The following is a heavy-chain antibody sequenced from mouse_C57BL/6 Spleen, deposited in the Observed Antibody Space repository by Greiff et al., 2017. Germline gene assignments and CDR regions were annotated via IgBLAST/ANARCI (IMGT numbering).Heavy chain of an antibody. CDR3: ARWDSSGYG. CDR1: GYTFTSYW. V-gene: IGHV1-50*01. CDR2: IDPSDSYT. J-gene: IGHJ2*01. Sequence: QVQLQQPGAELVKPGASVKLSCKASGYTFTSYWMQWVKQRPGQGLEWIGEIDPSDSYTNYNQKFKGKATLTVDTSSSTAYMQLSSLTSEDSAVYYCARWDSSGYGWGQGTTLTVSS. D-gene: IGHD3-2*02.